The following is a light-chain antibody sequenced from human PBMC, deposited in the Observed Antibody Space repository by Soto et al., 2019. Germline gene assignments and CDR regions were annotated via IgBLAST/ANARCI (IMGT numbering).Light chain of an antibody. CDR3: SSYTSSSTLN. CDR2: EVS. V-gene: IGLV2-14*01. J-gene: IGLJ1*01. Sequence: QSVLTQPASVSGSPGQSITISCTGTSSDVGGYNYVSWYQQHPGKAPKLMIYEVSNRPSGVSNRFSGSKSGNTASLTISGLHAEDEADYYCSSYTSSSTLNFGTGTKLTVL. CDR1: SSDVGGYNY.